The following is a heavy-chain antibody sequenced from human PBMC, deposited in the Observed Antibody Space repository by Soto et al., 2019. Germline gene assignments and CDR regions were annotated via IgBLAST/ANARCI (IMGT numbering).Heavy chain of an antibody. CDR3: ARPHYDGSGGVLTWFAP. D-gene: IGHD3-22*01. V-gene: IGHV4-31*03. CDR2: ISYSGST. Sequence: SETLSLTCTVSGGSTSSSGYYWSWIRQHPEKGLEWIGYISYSGSTYYTPSLRSRVIISGDTSKHQFSLKLSSVTAADTAIYSCARPHYDGSGGVLTWFAPWGQGIVVTVSS. CDR1: GGSTSSSGYY. J-gene: IGHJ5*02.